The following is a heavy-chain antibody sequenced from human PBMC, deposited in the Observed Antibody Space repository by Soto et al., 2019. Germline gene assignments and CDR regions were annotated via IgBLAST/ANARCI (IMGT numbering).Heavy chain of an antibody. J-gene: IGHJ4*02. Sequence: GASVKVSCKASGGTVSSYAITWVRQAPGKGLEWMGVFIPIFVSAHYAPKFQGRITITADESTSTAYMELSGLTSEDTAIYYCARGVSSDTTGFRGYDLWGQGTQVTVSS. CDR2: FIPIFVSA. CDR3: ARGVSSDTTGFRGYDL. CDR1: GGTVSSYA. V-gene: IGHV1-69*13. D-gene: IGHD3-10*01.